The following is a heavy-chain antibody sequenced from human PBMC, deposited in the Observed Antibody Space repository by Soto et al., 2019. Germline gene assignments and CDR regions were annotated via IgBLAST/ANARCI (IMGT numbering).Heavy chain of an antibody. CDR1: GFTFSSYG. D-gene: IGHD3-22*01. CDR3: ARGGSSSGYYYATLDY. CDR2: IWYDGSNK. J-gene: IGHJ4*02. Sequence: GGSLRLSCAASGFTFSSYGMHWVRQAPGKGLEWVAVIWYDGSNKYYADSVKGRFTISRDNSKSTLYLQMNSLRAEDTAVYYCARGGSSSGYYYATLDYWGQGTLVTVSS. V-gene: IGHV3-33*01.